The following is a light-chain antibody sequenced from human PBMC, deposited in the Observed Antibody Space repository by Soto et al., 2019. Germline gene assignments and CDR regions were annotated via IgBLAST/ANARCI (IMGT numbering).Light chain of an antibody. CDR2: AAS. J-gene: IGKJ4*01. CDR1: QGINIW. Sequence: DIQITQSPSSVSASVGDRVTITCRASQGINIWLAWYQQKPGKAPKLLIYAASNLQSGVPSRFSGSGSGTDFTLTISSLQPEDSATYYCQQANSFPALTFGGGTKVDIK. CDR3: QQANSFPALT. V-gene: IGKV1D-12*01.